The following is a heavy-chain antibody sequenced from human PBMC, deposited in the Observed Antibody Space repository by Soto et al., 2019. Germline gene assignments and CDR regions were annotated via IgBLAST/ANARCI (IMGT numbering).Heavy chain of an antibody. CDR3: AKEGDEAGYRPSYCDS. D-gene: IGHD3-9*01. CDR2: ITYDGTTK. V-gene: IGHV3-30*18. CDR1: GFTFSRFG. Sequence: QVQLVESGGGVVQPGRSLRLSCEASGFTFSRFGMHWVRQAPGKGLEWVAFITYDGTTKHYVDSVKGRFTISRDTSKNTFDLQMNSLREEETAVYYCAKEGDEAGYRPSYCDSWGQGTRFTVSS. J-gene: IGHJ4*02.